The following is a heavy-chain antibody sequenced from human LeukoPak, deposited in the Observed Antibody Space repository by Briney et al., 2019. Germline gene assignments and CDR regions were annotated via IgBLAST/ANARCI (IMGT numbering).Heavy chain of an antibody. Sequence: LETLSLTCTVSGGSISSSSYYWGWIRQPPGKGLEWIGSIYYSGSTYYNPSLKSRVTISVDTSKNQFSLKLRSVNAADTAVYYCARGGYYGSGNDFRFDPWGQRTLVTVSS. D-gene: IGHD3-10*01. J-gene: IGHJ5*02. CDR3: ARGGYYGSGNDFRFDP. CDR1: GGSISSSSYY. V-gene: IGHV4-39*07. CDR2: IYYSGST.